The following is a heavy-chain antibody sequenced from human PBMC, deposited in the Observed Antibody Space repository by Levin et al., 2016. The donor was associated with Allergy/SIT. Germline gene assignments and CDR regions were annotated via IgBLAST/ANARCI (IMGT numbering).Heavy chain of an antibody. J-gene: IGHJ6*03. V-gene: IGHV4-34*09. CDR1: GGSFSGYY. CDR3: ARDRSITVTTNYYYCYMDV. Sequence: SETLSLTCAVYGGSFSGYYWSWVRQYPGKGLEWIGYILDTGTTYYSPPFRSRATISVDTSKNHFSLELTSVTAADTAVYYCARDRSITVTTNYYYCYMDVWGKGTTVTVSS. CDR2: ILDTGTT. D-gene: IGHD4-17*01.